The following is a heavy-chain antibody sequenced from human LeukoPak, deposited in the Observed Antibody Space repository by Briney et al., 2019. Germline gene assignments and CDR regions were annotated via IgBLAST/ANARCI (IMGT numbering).Heavy chain of an antibody. CDR1: GFTFSPYA. Sequence: GGSLRLSCAASGFTFSPYAMHWVRQAPGKGLEYVSAISNNGRSTYYADSVKGRFTISRDNSKNTLYLQMGSLRAEDMAVYYCARDKSGDRAFDIWGQGTMVTVSS. D-gene: IGHD1-26*01. CDR2: ISNNGRST. CDR3: ARDKSGDRAFDI. J-gene: IGHJ3*02. V-gene: IGHV3-64*02.